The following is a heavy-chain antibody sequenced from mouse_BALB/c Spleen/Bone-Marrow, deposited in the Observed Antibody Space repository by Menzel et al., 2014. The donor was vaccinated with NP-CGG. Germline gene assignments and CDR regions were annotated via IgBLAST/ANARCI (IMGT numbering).Heavy chain of an antibody. CDR3: ARGWITTGFAY. CDR1: GFTFTDYY. CDR2: IRNKANGYTT. J-gene: IGHJ3*01. V-gene: IGHV7-3*02. Sequence: DVHLVESGGGLVQPGGSLRLSCATSGFTFTDYYMSWVRQPPGEALEWLGFIRNKANGYTTEYSASVKGRFTISRDNSQSILYLQMNTLRAEDSATYYCARGWITTGFAYWGQGTLVTVSA. D-gene: IGHD1-1*01.